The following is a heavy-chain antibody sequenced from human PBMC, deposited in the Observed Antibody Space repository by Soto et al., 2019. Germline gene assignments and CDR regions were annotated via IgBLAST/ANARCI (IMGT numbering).Heavy chain of an antibody. J-gene: IGHJ5*02. CDR1: GFAFGDYY. CDR2: ITSSGRSI. Sequence: GGSLRLSCVGSGFAFGDYYMSWIRQAPGKGLEWISYITSSGRSIYYADSVKGRFTISRDNAKNSLYLQMNSLRAEDTAVYYCARDRSGYDYGFDPWGQGTLVTVSS. D-gene: IGHD5-12*01. CDR3: ARDRSGYDYGFDP. V-gene: IGHV3-11*01.